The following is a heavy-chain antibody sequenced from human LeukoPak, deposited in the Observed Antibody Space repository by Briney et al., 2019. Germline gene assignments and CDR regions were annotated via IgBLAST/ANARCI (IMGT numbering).Heavy chain of an antibody. CDR1: GGSISSYY. J-gene: IGHJ4*02. D-gene: IGHD3-3*01. Sequence: SETLSLTCTVSGGSISSYYWSWIRQPPGKGLEWIGYIYYSGSTNYNPSLKSRVTISVDTSKNQFSLKLSSVTAADTAVYYCARAPLRFLEWSHFDYWGQGTLVTVSS. CDR2: IYYSGST. CDR3: ARAPLRFLEWSHFDY. V-gene: IGHV4-59*01.